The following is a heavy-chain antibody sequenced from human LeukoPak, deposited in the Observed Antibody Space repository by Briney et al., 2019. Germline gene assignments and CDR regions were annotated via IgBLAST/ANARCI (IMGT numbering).Heavy chain of an antibody. CDR2: IFYSGST. D-gene: IGHD1-26*01. CDR3: ARQVAIVEPTDPNWFDS. V-gene: IGHV4-39*07. Sequence: SETLSLTCNVSGDSSGSSSYYWGWIRQTPEKGLEWIGSIFYSGSTYYTPSLKSRVTMSLDTSKNQFSLRLTSVTAADTAVYYCARQVAIVEPTDPNWFDSWGQGTLVTVS. CDR1: GDSSGSSSYY. J-gene: IGHJ5*01.